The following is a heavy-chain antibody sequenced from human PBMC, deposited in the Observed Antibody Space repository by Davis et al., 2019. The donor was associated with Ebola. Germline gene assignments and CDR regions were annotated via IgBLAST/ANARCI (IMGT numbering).Heavy chain of an antibody. CDR2: IYKSGKT. D-gene: IGHD3-16*01. CDR1: GGSISSGDYY. Sequence: MPSETLSLTCTVSGGSISSGDYYWSWIRQAPGKGLAWIGYIYKSGKTYFIPSLESRVTMLVDTSKNQFSRKLSPVTAADTAVYYCARSGGHNWFDPWGQGTLVTVSS. V-gene: IGHV4-30-4*01. J-gene: IGHJ5*02. CDR3: ARSGGHNWFDP.